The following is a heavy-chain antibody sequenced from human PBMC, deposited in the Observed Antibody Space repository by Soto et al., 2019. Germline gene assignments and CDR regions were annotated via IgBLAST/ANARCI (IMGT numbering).Heavy chain of an antibody. CDR1: GFTFSSYA. CDR2: ISSNGGGT. Sequence: GGSLRLSCSASGFTFSSYAMHWVRQAPGKGLEYVSAISSNGGGTYYADSVKGRFTISRDNSKNTLYLQMSSLRAEDTAVYYCVKDSVVVVPAAMRRFVGPFDIWGQGTMVTVSS. J-gene: IGHJ3*02. V-gene: IGHV3-64D*08. D-gene: IGHD2-2*01. CDR3: VKDSVVVVPAAMRRFVGPFDI.